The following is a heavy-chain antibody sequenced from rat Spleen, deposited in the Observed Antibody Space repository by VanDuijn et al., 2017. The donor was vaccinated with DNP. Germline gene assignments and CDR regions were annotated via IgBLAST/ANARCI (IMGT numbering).Heavy chain of an antibody. Sequence: EVQLVESGGGLVQPGRSLKLSCAASGFTFGNSYMAWVRQAPKKSLEWVATISTSGTRSYYPDSVRGRFTISRDNANHTLYLQMDSLRSEDTATYYCATSPGPNWFAYWVQGTLVTVSS. V-gene: IGHV5-7*01. D-gene: IGHD1-4*01. CDR3: ATSPGPNWFAY. CDR2: ISTSGTRS. J-gene: IGHJ3*01. CDR1: GFTFGNSY.